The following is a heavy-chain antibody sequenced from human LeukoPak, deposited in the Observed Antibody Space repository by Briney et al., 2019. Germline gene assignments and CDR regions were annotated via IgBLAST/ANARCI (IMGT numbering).Heavy chain of an antibody. CDR1: GASNSRHY. V-gene: IGHV4-4*09. Sequence: SETLSLTCVVSGASNSRHYWSWIRQPPGKGLEWIGYISASGRTKYRPALKSRVTISGDTSKNQFSLRLTSVTAPDTAVYYCARHRENSYESSHMGFDPWGPGTLVTVSS. D-gene: IGHD3-22*01. CDR2: ISASGRT. J-gene: IGHJ5*02. CDR3: ARHRENSYESSHMGFDP.